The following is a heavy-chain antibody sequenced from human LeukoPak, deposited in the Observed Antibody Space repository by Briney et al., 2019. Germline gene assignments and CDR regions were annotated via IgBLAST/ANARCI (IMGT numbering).Heavy chain of an antibody. V-gene: IGHV3-23*01. J-gene: IGHJ4*02. D-gene: IGHD3-16*02. Sequence: GGSLRLSCAASGFTFSSYGMSWVRQAPGKGLEWVSGISGSGGSTYYADSVKGRFTISRDNSKNTLYLQMNSLRAEDTAVYYCAKNYDYIWGSNRYIDYWGQGTLVTVSS. CDR2: ISGSGGST. CDR3: AKNYDYIWGSNRYIDY. CDR1: GFTFSSYG.